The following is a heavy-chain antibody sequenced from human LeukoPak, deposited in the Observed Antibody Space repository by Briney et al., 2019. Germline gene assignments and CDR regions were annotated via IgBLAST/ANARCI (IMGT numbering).Heavy chain of an antibody. CDR2: ISYDGSNK. CDR1: GFTFSSYG. Sequence: GRSLRLSCAASGFTFSSYGMHWVRQAPGKGLEWVAVISYDGSNKYYADSVKGRFTISRDNSKNTLYLQMNSLRAEDTAVYYCARELDGDYEEYYFDYWGQGTLVTVSS. J-gene: IGHJ4*02. V-gene: IGHV3-30*03. CDR3: ARELDGDYEEYYFDY. D-gene: IGHD4-17*01.